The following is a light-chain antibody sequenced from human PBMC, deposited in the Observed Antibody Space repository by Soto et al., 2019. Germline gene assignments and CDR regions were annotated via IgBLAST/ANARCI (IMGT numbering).Light chain of an antibody. CDR1: QSVLHSSNNKNY. Sequence: DIVMTQSPDSLAVSLGEWATITCKSSQSVLHSSNNKNYLAWYQKKPGQPPKLLIYWASTRESGVPDRFSGSGSETDFTLTISSLQAEDVAVYYCQQFSSTPHTFGQGTKLEIK. CDR2: WAS. CDR3: QQFSSTPHT. V-gene: IGKV4-1*01. J-gene: IGKJ2*01.